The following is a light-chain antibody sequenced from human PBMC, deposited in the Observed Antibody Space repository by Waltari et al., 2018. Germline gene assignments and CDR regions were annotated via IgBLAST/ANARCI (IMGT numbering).Light chain of an antibody. CDR3: QQGNSFPPT. Sequence: DIQMTQSPSSVSASVGDRVIITCRASQGISNWLAWYQQKPGKAPKLLIYAASILQTGVPSMFSGSGSGTDVTLTISNLQPEDFATYFCQQGNSFPPTFGQGTKVEVK. V-gene: IGKV1-12*01. J-gene: IGKJ1*01. CDR2: AAS. CDR1: QGISNW.